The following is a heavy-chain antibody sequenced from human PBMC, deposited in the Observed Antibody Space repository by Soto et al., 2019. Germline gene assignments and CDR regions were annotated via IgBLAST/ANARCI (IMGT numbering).Heavy chain of an antibody. V-gene: IGHV3-48*01. CDR2: ISSSSSTI. CDR3: GREYYDFWSGYYYYYMDV. J-gene: IGHJ6*03. Sequence: GGSLRLSCAASGFTFSSYSMNWVRQAPGKGLEWVSYISSSSSTIYYADSVKGRFTISRDNAKNSLYLQMNSLRAEDTAVYYCGREYYDFWSGYYYYYMDVWGKGTTVTVSS. D-gene: IGHD3-3*01. CDR1: GFTFSSYS.